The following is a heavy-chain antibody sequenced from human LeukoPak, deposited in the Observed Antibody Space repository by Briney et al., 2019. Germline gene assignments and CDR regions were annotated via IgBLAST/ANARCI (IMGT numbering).Heavy chain of an antibody. CDR2: IYYSGST. Sequence: SETLSLTCTVSGGSISSSSSYWGWIRQPPGKGLEWIGSIYYSGSTYYNPSLKSRVTISVDTSKNQFSLRLSSVTAADTAVYYCVRQALICSSTSCYYDWFDPWGQGTLVTVSS. V-gene: IGHV4-39*01. D-gene: IGHD2-2*01. J-gene: IGHJ5*02. CDR1: GGSISSSSSY. CDR3: VRQALICSSTSCYYDWFDP.